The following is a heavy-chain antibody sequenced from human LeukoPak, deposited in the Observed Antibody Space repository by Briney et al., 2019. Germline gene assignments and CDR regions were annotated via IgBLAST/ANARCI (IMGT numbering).Heavy chain of an antibody. Sequence: SETLSLTCTVSGGSISSYYWSWIRQPPGKGLEWIGYIHYSGSTNYNPSLKSRVTISADTSKNQFSLKLSSVTAADTAVYYCARVKYSYGYPPDYYYYMDVWGKGTTVTVSS. J-gene: IGHJ6*03. CDR2: IHYSGST. D-gene: IGHD5-18*01. CDR1: GGSISSYY. CDR3: ARVKYSYGYPPDYYYYMDV. V-gene: IGHV4-59*01.